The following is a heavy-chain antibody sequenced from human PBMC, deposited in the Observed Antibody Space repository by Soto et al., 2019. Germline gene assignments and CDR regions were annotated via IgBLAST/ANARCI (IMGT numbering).Heavy chain of an antibody. CDR2: IIPILGIA. CDR1: GGTFSSYT. V-gene: IGHV1-69*08. CDR3: ARDEGICSGGSCYPPLFDY. Sequence: QVQLVQSEAEVKKPGSSVKVSCKASGGTFSSYTISWVRQAPGQGLEWMGRIIPILGIANYAQKFQGRVTITADKSTSTAYMELSSLRSEDTAVYYCARDEGICSGGSCYPPLFDYWGQGTLVTVSS. J-gene: IGHJ4*02. D-gene: IGHD2-15*01.